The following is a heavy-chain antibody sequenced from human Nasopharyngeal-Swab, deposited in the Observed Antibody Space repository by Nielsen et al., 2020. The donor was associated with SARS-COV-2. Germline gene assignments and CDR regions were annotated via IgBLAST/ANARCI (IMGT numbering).Heavy chain of an antibody. D-gene: IGHD3-16*01. CDR1: GYSFTSYW. Sequence: GASLKTSCKGSGYSFTSYWIGWVRQMPGKGLEWMAIIYPGDFDTKYNPSFEGQVIISADKSISTAYLQWNSLEASDTAMYYCARHGGGGIFSPFDWWGQGTQVTVSS. J-gene: IGHJ4*02. CDR3: ARHGGGGIFSPFDW. CDR2: IYPGDFDT. V-gene: IGHV5-51*01.